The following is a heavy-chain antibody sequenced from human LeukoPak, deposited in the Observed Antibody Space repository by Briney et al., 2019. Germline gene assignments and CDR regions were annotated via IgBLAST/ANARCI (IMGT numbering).Heavy chain of an antibody. D-gene: IGHD3-16*02. J-gene: IGHJ4*02. CDR2: MYYSGNT. V-gene: IGHV4-39*01. Sequence: SETLSLTCTVSGGSISSSNYYWGWIRQPPGKGLEWIGSMYYSGNTDYSPSLKSRVTISVDTSKNQFSLKVNSVTAADTAVYYCARTLGWASSRYPFDGWGQGTLVTVSS. CDR3: ARTLGWASSRYPFDG. CDR1: GGSISSSNYY.